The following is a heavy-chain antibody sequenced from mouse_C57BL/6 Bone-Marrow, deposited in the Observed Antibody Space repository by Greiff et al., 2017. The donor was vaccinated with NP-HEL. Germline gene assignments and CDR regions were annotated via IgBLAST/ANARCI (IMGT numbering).Heavy chain of an antibody. D-gene: IGHD2-5*01. V-gene: IGHV1-63*01. Sequence: QVHVKQSGAELVRPGTSVKMSCKASGYTFTNYWIGWAKQRPGHGLEWIGDIYPGGGYTNYNEKFKGKATLTADKSSSTAYMQFSSLTSEDSAVYYCARPLAYYSNWGFAYWGQGTLVTVSA. CDR2: IYPGGGYT. J-gene: IGHJ3*01. CDR3: ARPLAYYSNWGFAY. CDR1: GYTFTNYW.